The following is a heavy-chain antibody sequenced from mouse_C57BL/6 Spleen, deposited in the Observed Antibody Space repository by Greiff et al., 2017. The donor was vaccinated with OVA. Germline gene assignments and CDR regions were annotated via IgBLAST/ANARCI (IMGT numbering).Heavy chain of an antibody. CDR1: GYTFTSYW. CDR2: IDPSDSYT. CDR3: AINYYGSSFFYWYFDV. V-gene: IGHV1-69*01. Sequence: QVQLQQSGAELVMPGASVKLSCKASGYTFTSYWMHWVKQRPGQGLEWIGEIDPSDSYTNYNQKFKGKSTLTVDKSSSTAYMQLSSLTSEDSAVYYCAINYYGSSFFYWYFDVWGTGTTVTVSS. J-gene: IGHJ1*03. D-gene: IGHD1-1*01.